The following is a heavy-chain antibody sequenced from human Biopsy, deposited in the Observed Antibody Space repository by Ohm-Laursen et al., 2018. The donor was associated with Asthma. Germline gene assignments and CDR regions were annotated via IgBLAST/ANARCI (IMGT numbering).Heavy chain of an antibody. CDR3: ARKAGSCISRTCYSLDF. V-gene: IGHV1-69*01. CDR1: GGTFNTYV. Sequence: SSVKVSCKAPGGTFNTYVIGWVRQAPGQGLEWMGGINSVFGTTTYPQKFQDRVTITADDSTSTVYMELSSLRSEDTAVYYCARKAGSCISRTCYSLDFWGQGTLVTGPS. CDR2: INSVFGTT. J-gene: IGHJ4*01. D-gene: IGHD2-2*01.